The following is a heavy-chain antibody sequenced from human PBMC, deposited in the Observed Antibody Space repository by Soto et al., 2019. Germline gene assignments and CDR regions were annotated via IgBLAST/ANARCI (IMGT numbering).Heavy chain of an antibody. J-gene: IGHJ6*02. CDR1: GYTFINYY. V-gene: IGHV1-46*01. CDR3: ARSRRGAYSSGWYSLSGYYNYGIDV. CDR2: INPSGGST. D-gene: IGHD6-19*01. Sequence: ASVKVSCKASGYTFINYYIHWVRQAPGQGLEWMGVINPSGGSTSYAQKFQGRVTMTRDTSISTAYLQWTSLKASDTAMYYCARSRRGAYSSGWYSLSGYYNYGIDVWGQGTKVTVSS.